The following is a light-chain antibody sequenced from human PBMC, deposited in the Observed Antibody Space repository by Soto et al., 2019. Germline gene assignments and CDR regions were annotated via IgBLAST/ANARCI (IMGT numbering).Light chain of an antibody. CDR1: QSVRSN. CDR3: QEYDNWPLWT. Sequence: TVMTQSPATLPVSPGERATLSCRASQSVRSNLAWYQQKPGQAPRVLIYGASTRATGVPARFSGSGSGTGFTLTINSLQSEDFALYYCQEYDNWPLWTFGQGTKV. CDR2: GAS. J-gene: IGKJ1*01. V-gene: IGKV3-15*01.